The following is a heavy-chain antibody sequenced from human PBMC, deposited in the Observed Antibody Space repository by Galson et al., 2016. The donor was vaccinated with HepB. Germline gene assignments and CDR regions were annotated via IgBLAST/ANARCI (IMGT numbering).Heavy chain of an antibody. Sequence: SLRLSCAASGFTFNNYGMTWVRQAPGKGLEVVSSISRSGDSTDYADSVKGRFIISRDNTKHTLPLQMNSLRAEDTAVYYCVQGSTAPAVWGKGTTVTVSS. CDR1: GFTFNNYG. J-gene: IGHJ6*04. CDR2: ISRSGDST. D-gene: IGHD1-26*01. CDR3: VQGSTAPAV. V-gene: IGHV3-23*01.